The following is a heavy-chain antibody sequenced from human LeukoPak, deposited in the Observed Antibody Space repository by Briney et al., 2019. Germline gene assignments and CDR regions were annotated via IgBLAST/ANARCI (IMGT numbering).Heavy chain of an antibody. CDR1: GGTFSSYA. J-gene: IGHJ6*02. D-gene: IGHD2-8*01. Sequence: GASVKVSCKASGGTFSSYAISWVRQAPGQGLEWMGRIIPILGIANYAQKFQGRVTITADKSTSTAYMELSSLRSEDTAVYYRAAIVLMVYAPYYYGMDVWGQGTTVTVSS. CDR3: AAIVLMVYAPYYYGMDV. CDR2: IIPILGIA. V-gene: IGHV1-69*04.